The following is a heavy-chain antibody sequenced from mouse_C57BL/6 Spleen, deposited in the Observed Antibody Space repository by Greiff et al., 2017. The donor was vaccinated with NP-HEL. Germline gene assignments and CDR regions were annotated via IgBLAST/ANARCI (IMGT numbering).Heavy chain of an antibody. J-gene: IGHJ4*01. D-gene: IGHD2-5*01. CDR3: ARHYYSKVSYAMDY. Sequence: QVQLQQPGTELVKPGASVKLSCTASGFTFTSYWMPWVKQTPGQGLEWIGNINPGDGGTNYNEKVKSKATMSVDKASTTPYMQLSSLTSEDSAVYYCARHYYSKVSYAMDYWGQGTSVTVSS. V-gene: IGHV1-53*01. CDR1: GFTFTSYW. CDR2: INPGDGGT.